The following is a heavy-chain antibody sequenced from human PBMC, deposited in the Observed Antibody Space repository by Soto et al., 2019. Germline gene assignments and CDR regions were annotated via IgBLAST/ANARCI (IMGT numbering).Heavy chain of an antibody. D-gene: IGHD3-10*01. V-gene: IGHV1-46*01. CDR3: ARDHSTMVRGVIRGYYYYGMDV. Sequence: QVQLVQSGAEVKKPGASVKVSCKASGYTFTSYYMHWVRQAPGQGLEWMGIINPSGGSTSYAQKFQGRVTMTRDTSTSTVYMELSSLSSEDTAVYYCARDHSTMVRGVIRGYYYYGMDVWGQGTTVTVSS. CDR1: GYTFTSYY. CDR2: INPSGGST. J-gene: IGHJ6*02.